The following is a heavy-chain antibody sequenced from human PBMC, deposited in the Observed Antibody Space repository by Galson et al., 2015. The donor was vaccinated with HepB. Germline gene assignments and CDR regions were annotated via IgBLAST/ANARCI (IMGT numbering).Heavy chain of an antibody. CDR1: GFTFSSYA. V-gene: IGHV3-30-3*01. CDR3: ARGNYYGSGSYEYYFDY. D-gene: IGHD3-10*01. Sequence: SLRLSCAASGFTFSSYAMHWVRQAPGKGLEWVAVISYDGSNKYYADSVKGRFTISRDNSKNTLYLQMNSLRAEDTAVYYCARGNYYGSGSYEYYFDYWGQGTLVTVSS. CDR2: ISYDGSNK. J-gene: IGHJ4*02.